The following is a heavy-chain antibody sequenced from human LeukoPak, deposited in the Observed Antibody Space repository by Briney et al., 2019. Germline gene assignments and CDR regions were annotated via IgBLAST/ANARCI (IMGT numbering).Heavy chain of an antibody. Sequence: SAKVSCKASGGTFSGYAISWVRQAPGQGLEWMGGIIPIFGTANYAQKFEGRVTITADESTSTAYMELSSLRSEDTAVYYCAVAYYYDSSGYYYKQPLGYWGQGTLVTVSS. V-gene: IGHV1-69*01. D-gene: IGHD3-22*01. J-gene: IGHJ4*02. CDR3: AVAYYYDSSGYYYKQPLGY. CDR2: IIPIFGTA. CDR1: GGTFSGYA.